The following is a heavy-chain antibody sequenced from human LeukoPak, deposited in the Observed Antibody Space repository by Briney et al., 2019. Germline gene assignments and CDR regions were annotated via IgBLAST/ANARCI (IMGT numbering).Heavy chain of an antibody. J-gene: IGHJ4*02. V-gene: IGHV3-30*01. CDR3: ARGVYGGNLRLDY. CDR2: ISYDGSNK. Sequence: GRSLRLSCAASGFTFSSYAMHWVRQAPGKGLEWVAVISYDGSNKYYADSVKGRFTISRDNSKNTLYLQMNSLRAEDTAVYYCARGVYGGNLRLDYWGQGTLVTVSS. D-gene: IGHD4-23*01. CDR1: GFTFSSYA.